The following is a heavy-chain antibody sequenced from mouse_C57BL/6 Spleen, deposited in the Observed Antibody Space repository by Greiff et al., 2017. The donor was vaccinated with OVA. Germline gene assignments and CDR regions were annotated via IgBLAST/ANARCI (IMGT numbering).Heavy chain of an antibody. CDR1: GYAFSSYW. CDR3: ARWSSGYFDY. CDR2: IYPGDGDT. D-gene: IGHD3-2*02. Sequence: VQLVESGAELVKPGASVKISCKASGYAFSSYWMNWVKQRPGKGLEWIGQIYPGDGDTNYNGKFKGKATLTADKSSSTAYLQLSSLTSEDSAVYFCARWSSGYFDYWGQGTTLTVSS. J-gene: IGHJ2*01. V-gene: IGHV1-80*01.